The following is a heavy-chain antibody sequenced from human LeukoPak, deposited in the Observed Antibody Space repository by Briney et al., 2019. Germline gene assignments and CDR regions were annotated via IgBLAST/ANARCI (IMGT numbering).Heavy chain of an antibody. D-gene: IGHD3-10*01. CDR1: GYTFTSYC. CDR2: ISAYNGNT. J-gene: IGHJ4*02. V-gene: IGHV1-18*01. CDR3: ARDGQSPHYGSGSYYRGFDY. Sequence: GASVNVSCKSSGYTFTSYCISWVRQAPGQGLEWMGWISAYNGNTNYAQKLQGRVTMTTDTSTSTAYMELRSLRSDDTAVYYCARDGQSPHYGSGSYYRGFDYWGQGTLVTVSS.